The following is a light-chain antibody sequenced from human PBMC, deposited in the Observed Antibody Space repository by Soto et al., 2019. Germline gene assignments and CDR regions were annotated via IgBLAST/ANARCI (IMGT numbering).Light chain of an antibody. V-gene: IGKV3-20*01. CDR2: GAS. CDR3: QQYRSSPSWT. Sequence: EIVLTQSPGTLSLSPGERATLSCRASQSVSSSYLAWYQQKPGQAPRLLIYGASSRATGIPDRFSGSGSGTDFTLTISRLEPEDFAVYYCQQYRSSPSWTFGQGTKLDIK. J-gene: IGKJ1*01. CDR1: QSVSSSY.